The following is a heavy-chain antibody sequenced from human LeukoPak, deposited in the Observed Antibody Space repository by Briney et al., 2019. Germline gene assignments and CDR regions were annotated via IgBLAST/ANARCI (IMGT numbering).Heavy chain of an antibody. V-gene: IGHV3-48*01. Sequence: PGGSLRLSCAASGFIFSSYSMTWVRQAPGKGLEWVSYISSTSSTVYYADSVKGRFTISRDNVKNSLYLQMNSLRAEDTAVYYCARGRDSSSSYPGYWGQGTLVTVSS. J-gene: IGHJ4*02. CDR3: ARGRDSSSSYPGY. CDR1: GFIFSSYS. CDR2: ISSTSSTV. D-gene: IGHD6-6*01.